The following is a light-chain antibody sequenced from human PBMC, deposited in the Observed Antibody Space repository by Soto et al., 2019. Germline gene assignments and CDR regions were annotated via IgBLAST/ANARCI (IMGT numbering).Light chain of an antibody. J-gene: IGLJ2*01. CDR3: SSYTSSVSRYV. V-gene: IGLV2-14*01. Sequence: QFALTQPASVSGSPGQSITIPCTGTSSDIGGYNYVSWYLQHPGKAPKLMIYDVSNRPSGVSNRFSGSKSGNTASLTISGLQAEDEADYYCSSYTSSVSRYVFGGGTKLTVL. CDR2: DVS. CDR1: SSDIGGYNY.